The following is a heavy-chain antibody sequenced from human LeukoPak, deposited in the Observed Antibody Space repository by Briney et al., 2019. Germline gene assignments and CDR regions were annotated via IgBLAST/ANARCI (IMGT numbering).Heavy chain of an antibody. CDR3: ARHGIAVAPSV. CDR2: IYYSGST. V-gene: IGHV4-59*01. Sequence: SETLSLTCTVSGGSISSYYWSWIRQPPGKGLEWIGYIYYSGSTNYNPSLESRVTISVDTSKNQFSLKLSSVTAADTAVYYCARHGIAVAPSVWGQGTLVTVSS. J-gene: IGHJ4*02. D-gene: IGHD6-19*01. CDR1: GGSISSYY.